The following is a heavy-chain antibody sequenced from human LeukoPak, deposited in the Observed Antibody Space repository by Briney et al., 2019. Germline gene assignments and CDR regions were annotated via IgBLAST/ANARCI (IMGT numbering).Heavy chain of an antibody. Sequence: ASVKVSCKASGYTFTSYYIHWVRQAPGQGLEWMGLINPSGGSTNYAQKFQGRVTMTRDTSTSTVYMELSSLRSEDTALYYCARAGLWFGELSAFFDYWGQGTLVTVSS. CDR2: INPSGGST. V-gene: IGHV1-46*01. D-gene: IGHD3-10*01. CDR3: ARAGLWFGELSAFFDY. J-gene: IGHJ4*02. CDR1: GYTFTSYY.